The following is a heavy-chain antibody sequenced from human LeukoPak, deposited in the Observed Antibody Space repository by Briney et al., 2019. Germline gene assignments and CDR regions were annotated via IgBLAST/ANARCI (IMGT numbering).Heavy chain of an antibody. J-gene: IGHJ4*02. D-gene: IGHD5-12*01. Sequence: GGSLRLSCAASGFTFDDYAMHWVRQAPGKGLEWVSGISWNSGSIGYADSVKGRFTISRDNAKNSLYLQMNSLRAEDTALYYCAKDGGIVATFHFDYWGQGTLVTVSS. CDR3: AKDGGIVATFHFDY. V-gene: IGHV3-9*01. CDR2: ISWNSGSI. CDR1: GFTFDDYA.